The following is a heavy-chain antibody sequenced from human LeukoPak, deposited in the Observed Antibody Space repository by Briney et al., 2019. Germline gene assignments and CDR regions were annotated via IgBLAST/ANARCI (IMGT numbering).Heavy chain of an antibody. Sequence: ASVKVSCKASGYPFSRYDLNWVRQATGQGLEWMGWMNPNSGNTGYAQKFQGRVTMTRNTSISTAYMELSSLRSEDTAVYYCARYCSSTSCFPRNGMDVWGQGTTVTVSS. CDR2: MNPNSGNT. D-gene: IGHD2-2*01. J-gene: IGHJ6*02. CDR1: GYPFSRYD. CDR3: ARYCSSTSCFPRNGMDV. V-gene: IGHV1-8*01.